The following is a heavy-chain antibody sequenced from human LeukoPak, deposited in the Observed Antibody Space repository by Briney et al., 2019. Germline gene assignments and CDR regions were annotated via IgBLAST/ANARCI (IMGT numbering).Heavy chain of an antibody. CDR3: ARDRNTAFDY. J-gene: IGHJ4*02. Sequence: GGSLRLSCVASGFTFSSYWMSWVRQAPGKGLEWVANIKQDGSEKYYVDSVKGRFTISRDNAKNSLYLQMNSLRAEDTAVYYCARDRNTAFDYWGQGTLVTVSS. CDR2: IKQDGSEK. V-gene: IGHV3-7*01. CDR1: GFTFSSYW. D-gene: IGHD2/OR15-2a*01.